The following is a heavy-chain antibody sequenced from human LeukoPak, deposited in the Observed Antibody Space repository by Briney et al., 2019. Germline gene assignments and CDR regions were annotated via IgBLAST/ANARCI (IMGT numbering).Heavy chain of an antibody. D-gene: IGHD2-2*01. V-gene: IGHV4-34*01. CDR3: AGQTRYCSSTSCYGKAGDY. Sequence: KTSETLSLTCAVYGGSFSGYYWSWIRQPPGKGLEWIGEINYTGSTNYNPSLKSRVTISVDTSKNQFSLKVSSVTAADTAVYYCAGQTRYCSSTSCYGKAGDYRGQGTLVTVSS. J-gene: IGHJ4*02. CDR2: INYTGST. CDR1: GGSFSGYY.